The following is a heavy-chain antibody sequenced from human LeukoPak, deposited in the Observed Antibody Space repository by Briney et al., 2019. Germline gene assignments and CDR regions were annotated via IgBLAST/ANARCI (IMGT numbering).Heavy chain of an antibody. D-gene: IGHD3-10*01. CDR2: ISYDGSNK. CDR3: AKSERFGELSLDY. CDR1: GFTFSSFS. V-gene: IGHV3-30*18. Sequence: AGGSLRLSCTASGFTFSSFSMNWVRQAPGKGLEWVAVISYDGSNKYYADSVKGRFTISRDNSKNTLYLQMNSLRAEDTALYYCAKSERFGELSLDYWGQGTLVTVSS. J-gene: IGHJ4*02.